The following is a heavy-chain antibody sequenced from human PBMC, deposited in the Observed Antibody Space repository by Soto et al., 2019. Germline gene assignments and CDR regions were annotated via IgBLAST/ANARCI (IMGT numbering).Heavy chain of an antibody. Sequence: EVQLVESGGGLVQPGGSLKLSCAASGFTFSGSAMHWVRQASGKGLEWVGRIRSKANSYATAYAASVKGRFTISRDDSKNTAYLQMNSLKTEDTAVYYCTRSYYDDSSGYYYGGFDPWGQGTLVTVSS. J-gene: IGHJ5*02. D-gene: IGHD3-22*01. CDR1: GFTFSGSA. V-gene: IGHV3-73*02. CDR2: IRSKANSYAT. CDR3: TRSYYDDSSGYYYGGFDP.